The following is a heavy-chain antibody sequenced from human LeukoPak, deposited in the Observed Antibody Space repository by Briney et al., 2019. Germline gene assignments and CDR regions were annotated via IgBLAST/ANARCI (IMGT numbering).Heavy chain of an antibody. J-gene: IGHJ4*02. Sequence: ASVKVSCKASGYTFTGYYMHWVRQAPGQGLEWMGWINPNSGGTNYAQKFQGRVTMTRDTSISTAYMELSRLRSEDTAVYYCARSDSSGYSQFDYWGQGTLVTVSS. CDR3: ARSDSSGYSQFDY. V-gene: IGHV1-2*02. CDR2: INPNSGGT. CDR1: GYTFTGYY. D-gene: IGHD3-22*01.